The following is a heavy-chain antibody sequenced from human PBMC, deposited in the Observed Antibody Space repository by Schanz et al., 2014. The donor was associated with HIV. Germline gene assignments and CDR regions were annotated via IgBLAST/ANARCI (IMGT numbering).Heavy chain of an antibody. V-gene: IGHV3-11*01. CDR2: ISVNGATR. J-gene: IGHJ4*02. CDR3: ARVFGRTYGLPDY. Sequence: VQLEESGGGLVKPGGSLRLSCAASGFTFTDNYMSWIRQAPGKGLEWLSYISVNGATREYADSVKGRFTISRDNARTSLYLQMNSLRAEDTAVYYCARVFGRTYGLPDYWGQGTLVTVSS. D-gene: IGHD3-10*01. CDR1: GFTFTDNY.